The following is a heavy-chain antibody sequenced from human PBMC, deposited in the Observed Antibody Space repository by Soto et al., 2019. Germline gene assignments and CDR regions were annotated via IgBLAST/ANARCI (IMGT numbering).Heavy chain of an antibody. Sequence: QVQLQESGPGLVKPSETLSLTCTVSGASVNSGTYYWSWIRQPPGKGLEWIGYINYSGNTNYNPSPKSRVTTSVDTSKNQFSLKLRSMTAADAAVYYCATLTNPGRSFYYGMDVWGQGTTVTVSS. D-gene: IGHD2-15*01. CDR2: INYSGNT. CDR3: ATLTNPGRSFYYGMDV. J-gene: IGHJ6*02. CDR1: GASVNSGTYY. V-gene: IGHV4-61*01.